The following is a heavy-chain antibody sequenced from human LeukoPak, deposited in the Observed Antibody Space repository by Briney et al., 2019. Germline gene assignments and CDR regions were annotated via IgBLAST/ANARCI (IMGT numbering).Heavy chain of an antibody. CDR2: ISEGGGNT. D-gene: IGHD5-24*01. CDR3: ARGWLQSWWFDP. J-gene: IGHJ5*02. Sequence: PGGSLRLSCAASGFTFSSHPMSWVRQAPGNGLDWVSAISEGGGNTYYADSVKGRFTISRDNSKNTLFLQMNDLRAEDTAVYYCARGWLQSWWFDPWGQGTLVTVSS. CDR1: GFTFSSHP. V-gene: IGHV3-23*01.